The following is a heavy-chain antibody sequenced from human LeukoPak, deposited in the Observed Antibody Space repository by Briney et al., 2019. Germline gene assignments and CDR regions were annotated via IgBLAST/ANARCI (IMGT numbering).Heavy chain of an antibody. CDR2: ISAYNGNT. D-gene: IGHD5-12*01. V-gene: IGHV1-18*04. CDR1: GYTFTSYG. CDR3: ARDFTNYSGYEQFDY. J-gene: IGHJ4*02. Sequence: GASVKVSCKASGYTFTSYGISWVRQAPGQGLEWMGWISAYNGNTNYAQKLQGRVTMTTDTSTSTAYMELRSRRSDDTAVYYCARDFTNYSGYEQFDYWGQGTLVTVSS.